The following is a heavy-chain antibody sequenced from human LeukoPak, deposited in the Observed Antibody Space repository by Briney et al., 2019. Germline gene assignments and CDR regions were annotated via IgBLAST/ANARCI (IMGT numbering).Heavy chain of an antibody. CDR3: ARGINYYDSSGYPIYYFDY. D-gene: IGHD3-22*01. CDR2: INHSGST. CDR1: GGSFSGYY. Sequence: PSETLSLTCAVYGGSFSGYYWSWIRQPPGKGLEWIGEINHSGSTNYNPSLKSRVTISVDTSKNQFSLKLSSVTAADTAVYYRARGINYYDSSGYPIYYFDYWGQGTLVTVSS. V-gene: IGHV4-34*01. J-gene: IGHJ4*02.